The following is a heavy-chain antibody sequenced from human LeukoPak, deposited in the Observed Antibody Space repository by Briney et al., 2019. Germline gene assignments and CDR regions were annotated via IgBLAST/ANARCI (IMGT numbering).Heavy chain of an antibody. CDR1: GYTFTSYG. CDR3: ARRGRGSRYYYGMDV. J-gene: IGHJ6*02. Sequence: GSSVKVSCKASGYTFTSYGISWVRQAPGQGLEWMGWISAYNGNTNYAQKLRGRVTMTTDTSTSTAYMELRSLRSDDTAVYYCARRGRGSRYYYGMDVWGQGTTVTVSS. CDR2: ISAYNGNT. V-gene: IGHV1-18*01. D-gene: IGHD3-10*01.